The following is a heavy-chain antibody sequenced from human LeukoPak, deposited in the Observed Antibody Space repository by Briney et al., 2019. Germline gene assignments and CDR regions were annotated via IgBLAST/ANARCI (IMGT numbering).Heavy chain of an antibody. D-gene: IGHD2-2*02. CDR3: ARRSGRRYCSSTSCYIFDY. Sequence: GASVKVSCKASGYTFTGYCMHWVRQAPGQGLEWMGWINPNSGGTNYAQKFQGRVTMTRDTSISTAYMELSRLRSDDTAVYYCARRSGRRYCSSTSCYIFDYWGQGTLVTVSS. CDR2: INPNSGGT. V-gene: IGHV1-2*02. CDR1: GYTFTGYC. J-gene: IGHJ4*02.